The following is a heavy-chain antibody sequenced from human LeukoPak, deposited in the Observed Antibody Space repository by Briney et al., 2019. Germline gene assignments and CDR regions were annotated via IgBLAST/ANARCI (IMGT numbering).Heavy chain of an antibody. D-gene: IGHD5-12*01. CDR1: GFTFSSYS. Sequence: GGSLRLSCAASGFTFSSYSMNWVRQAPGKGLEWVSSISSSSSYIYYADSVKGRFTISRDNAKNSLYLQMNSLRAEDTAVYYCARDSYSGYDLEGYYFDYWGQGTLVTASS. J-gene: IGHJ4*02. CDR3: ARDSYSGYDLEGYYFDY. V-gene: IGHV3-21*01. CDR2: ISSSSSYI.